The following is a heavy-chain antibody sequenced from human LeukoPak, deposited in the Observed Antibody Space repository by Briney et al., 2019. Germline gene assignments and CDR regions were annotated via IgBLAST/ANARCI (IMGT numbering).Heavy chain of an antibody. Sequence: SETLSLTCTVSGGSISSYYWSWIRQPAGKGLEWIGRIYTSGSTNYNPSLKSRVTMSVDTSKNQFSLKLSSVTAADTAVYYRARVNKTSYYYYMDVWGKGTTVTVSS. J-gene: IGHJ6*03. V-gene: IGHV4-4*07. CDR2: IYTSGST. CDR3: ARVNKTSYYYYMDV. D-gene: IGHD2-2*01. CDR1: GGSISSYY.